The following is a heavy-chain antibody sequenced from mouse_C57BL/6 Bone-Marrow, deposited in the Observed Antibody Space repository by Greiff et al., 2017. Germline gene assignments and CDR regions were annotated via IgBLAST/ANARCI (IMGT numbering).Heavy chain of an antibody. D-gene: IGHD1-1*01. Sequence: EVKLVESGGGLVKPGGSLKLSCAASGFTFSDYGMHWVRQAPEKGLEWVAYISSGSSTIYYADTVKGRFTISRDNAKNTLFLQMTSLRSEDTAMYYCARSSPLLRYYYAMDVWGPGTSVTVSS. J-gene: IGHJ4*01. CDR3: ARSSPLLRYYYAMDV. CDR2: ISSGSSTI. V-gene: IGHV5-17*01. CDR1: GFTFSDYG.